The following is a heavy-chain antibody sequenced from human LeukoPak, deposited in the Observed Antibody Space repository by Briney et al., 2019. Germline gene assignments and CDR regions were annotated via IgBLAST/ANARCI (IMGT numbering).Heavy chain of an antibody. Sequence: SQTLSLTCAISGDSVSSNSATWNWIRQSPSRGLEWLVRTYYKSKLFNAYAVSVRGRITINSDTAQNQFSLQLDSVTPEDTAVYYCARDAYGYNYFDWWGQGTLVTVSS. D-gene: IGHD5-24*01. J-gene: IGHJ4*02. CDR3: ARDAYGYNYFDW. CDR1: GDSVSSNSAT. V-gene: IGHV6-1*01. CDR2: TYYKSKLFN.